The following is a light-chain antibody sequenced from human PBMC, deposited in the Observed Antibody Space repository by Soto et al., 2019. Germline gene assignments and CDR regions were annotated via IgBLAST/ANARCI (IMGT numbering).Light chain of an antibody. CDR1: SSNIGAGYD. CDR2: GNS. J-gene: IGLJ2*01. CDR3: QSYDSSLSAHVV. Sequence: QPVLTQPPSVSGAPGQRVTISCTGSSSNIGAGYDVHWYQQLPGTAPKLLIYGNSNRPSWVPDRFSGSKSGTSASLAITGLQAEDEADYYCQSYDSSLSAHVVFGGGTKVTVL. V-gene: IGLV1-40*01.